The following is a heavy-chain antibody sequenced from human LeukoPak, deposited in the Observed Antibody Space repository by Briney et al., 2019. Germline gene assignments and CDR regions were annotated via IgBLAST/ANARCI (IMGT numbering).Heavy chain of an antibody. CDR2: ISGSGGST. J-gene: IGHJ4*02. Sequence: GGSLRLSCAASGFTFSSYAMSWVRQAPGKGLEWVSAISGSGGSTYYADSVKGRFTISRDNSKNTLYLQMNSLRAEDTAVYYCARAYCSGGSCYPHYYFDYWGQGTLVTVSS. CDR1: GFTFSSYA. D-gene: IGHD2-15*01. V-gene: IGHV3-23*01. CDR3: ARAYCSGGSCYPHYYFDY.